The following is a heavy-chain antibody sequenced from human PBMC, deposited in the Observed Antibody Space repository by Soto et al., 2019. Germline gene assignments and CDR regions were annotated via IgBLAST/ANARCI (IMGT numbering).Heavy chain of an antibody. D-gene: IGHD3-10*01. V-gene: IGHV4-59*07. CDR1: CDSISSYY. Sequence: SDTLSLTCTVWCDSISSYYWSWMRQPPGKGLEWIGYIYYSGSTNYNPSLKSRVTISVDTSKNQFSLKLSSVTAADTAVYYCARAKDYYGSVSFDYWGQGTLVTVS. J-gene: IGHJ4*02. CDR3: ARAKDYYGSVSFDY. CDR2: IYYSGST.